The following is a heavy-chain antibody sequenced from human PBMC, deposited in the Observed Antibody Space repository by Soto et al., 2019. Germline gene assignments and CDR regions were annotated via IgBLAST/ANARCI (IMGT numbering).Heavy chain of an antibody. Sequence: PSETLSLTSALSGGSIGSGGYSWSWIRRPPGKGLEWIGYIYHIGSTYYNLSLKSRVTISVDRSKNQFPLKLSSVIAADTAVYYCARESGYDLYYFDYWGQGTLVTVSS. CDR3: ARESGYDLYYFDY. D-gene: IGHD5-12*01. V-gene: IGHV4-30-2*01. CDR1: GGSIGSGGYS. J-gene: IGHJ4*02. CDR2: IYHIGST.